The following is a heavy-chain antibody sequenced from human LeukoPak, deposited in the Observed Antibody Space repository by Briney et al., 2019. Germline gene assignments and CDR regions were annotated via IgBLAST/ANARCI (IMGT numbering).Heavy chain of an antibody. CDR1: GFTFSSYA. D-gene: IGHD3-3*01. CDR2: ISYDGSNK. J-gene: IGHJ3*02. CDR3: ARIGGI. V-gene: IGHV3-30-3*01. Sequence: PGGSLRLSCAASGFTFSSYAMHWVRQAPGKGLEWVAVISYDGSNKYYADSAKGRFTISRDNSKNTLYLQMNSLRAEDTTVYYCARIGGIWGQGTMVTVSS.